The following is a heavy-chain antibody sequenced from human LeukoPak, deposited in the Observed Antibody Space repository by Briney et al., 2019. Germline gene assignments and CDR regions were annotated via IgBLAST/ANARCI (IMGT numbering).Heavy chain of an antibody. J-gene: IGHJ6*02. V-gene: IGHV4-34*01. CDR1: GGSFSGYY. Sequence: SETLSLTCAVYGGSFSGYYWSWIRQPPGKGLEWTGEINHSGSTNYNPSLKSRVTISVDTSKNQFSLKLSSVTAADTAVYYCVRGLRQGGTYALDVWGQGTTVTVSS. CDR3: VRGLRQGGTYALDV. CDR2: INHSGST. D-gene: IGHD2-15*01.